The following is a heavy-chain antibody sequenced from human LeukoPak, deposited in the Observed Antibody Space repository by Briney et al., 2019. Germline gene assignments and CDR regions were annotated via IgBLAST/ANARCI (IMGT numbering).Heavy chain of an antibody. CDR1: GFTFSTYW. V-gene: IGHV3-7*01. J-gene: IGHJ4*02. D-gene: IGHD6-6*01. CDR2: IKEDGSEK. Sequence: GGSLGLSCAASGFTFSTYWMSWVRQAPGKGLEWVGNIKEDGSEKYYVDSVKGLFTISRDNAKNSLYLQMNNLRTEDTAVYYCARDVASRTADYWGQGTLVTVSS. CDR3: ARDVASRTADY.